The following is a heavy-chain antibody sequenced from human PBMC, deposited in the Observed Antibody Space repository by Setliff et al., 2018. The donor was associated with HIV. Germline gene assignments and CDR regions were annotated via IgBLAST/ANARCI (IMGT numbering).Heavy chain of an antibody. CDR3: ARDPLGSGSYPL. J-gene: IGHJ4*02. V-gene: IGHV1-2*06. Sequence: WASVKVSCKASGYTFTGYYMHWVRQAPGKGLEWMGRINPNSGGTNYAQKFQGRVTMTRDTSISTAYMERSRLTSDDTAVYYCARDPLGSGSYPLWGQGTLVTVSS. CDR1: GYTFTGYY. CDR2: INPNSGGT. D-gene: IGHD3-10*01.